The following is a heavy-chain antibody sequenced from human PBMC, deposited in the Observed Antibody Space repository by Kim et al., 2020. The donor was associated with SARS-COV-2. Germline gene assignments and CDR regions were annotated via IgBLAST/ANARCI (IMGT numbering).Heavy chain of an antibody. V-gene: IGHV3-23*01. CDR1: GYDFGTYA. CDR3: AKHGVGVVASSLDY. CDR2: ITGGGTFT. Sequence: GGSLRLSCEGSGYDFGTYAMSWVRQAPGKGLQWVSGITGGGTFTNYAASVKGQFIISRDNSKNIVYLEMNSLRVDDTAVYYCAKHGVGVVASSLDYWGQGVLVTVAS. J-gene: IGHJ4*02. D-gene: IGHD2-15*01.